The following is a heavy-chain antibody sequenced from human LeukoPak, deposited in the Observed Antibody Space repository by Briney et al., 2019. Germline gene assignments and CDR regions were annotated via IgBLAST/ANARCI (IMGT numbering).Heavy chain of an antibody. D-gene: IGHD5-12*01. CDR3: ARVSGYSGFPYYYYYYYMDV. CDR2: INHSGST. Sequence: SETLSLTCAVYGGSFSGYYWSWIRQPPGKGLEWIGEINHSGSTNYDPSLKSRVTISVDTSKNQFSLKLSSVTAADTAVYYCARVSGYSGFPYYYYYYYMDVWGKGTTVTVSS. J-gene: IGHJ6*03. CDR1: GGSFSGYY. V-gene: IGHV4-34*01.